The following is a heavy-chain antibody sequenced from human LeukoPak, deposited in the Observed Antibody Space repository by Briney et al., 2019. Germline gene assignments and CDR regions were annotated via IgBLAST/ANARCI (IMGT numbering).Heavy chain of an antibody. CDR2: ISYGGSNK. Sequence: GVSLRLYCAASGFTFNSYAMHRVRQAPGKGLEGVVVISYGGSNKYYADSVKGRFTISRDNSKNTLYLQMNSLGAEDTAVYYCARVLLWFGEPSDFEYWGQGTLVTVSS. D-gene: IGHD3-10*01. V-gene: IGHV3-30*04. J-gene: IGHJ4*02. CDR3: ARVLLWFGEPSDFEY. CDR1: GFTFNSYA.